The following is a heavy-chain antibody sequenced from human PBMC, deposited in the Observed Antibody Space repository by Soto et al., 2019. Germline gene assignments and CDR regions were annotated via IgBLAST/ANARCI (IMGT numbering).Heavy chain of an antibody. V-gene: IGHV1-3*01. CDR2: INAGNGNT. D-gene: IGHD3-16*02. CDR3: ARGEYYDYIWGSYRSADAAFDI. Sequence: QVQLVQSGAEVKKPGASVKVSCKASGYTFTSYAMHWVRQAPGQRLEWMGWINAGNGNTKYSQKFQGRVTITRDTSASTAYMELSSLRSEDTAVYYCARGEYYDYIWGSYRSADAAFDIWGQGTMVTVSS. CDR1: GYTFTSYA. J-gene: IGHJ3*02.